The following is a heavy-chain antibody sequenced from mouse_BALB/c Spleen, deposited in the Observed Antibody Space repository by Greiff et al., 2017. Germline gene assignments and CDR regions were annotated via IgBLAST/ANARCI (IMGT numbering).Heavy chain of an antibody. D-gene: IGHD1-1*01. J-gene: IGHJ4*01. Sequence: EVQLQESGGGLVKPGGSLKLSCAASGFTFSSYAMSWVRQTPEKRLEWVASISSGGSTYYPDSVKGRFTISRDNARNILYLQMSSLRSEDTAMYYCARGRIYYYGSSSNYAMDDWGQGTSVTVSS. CDR3: ARGRIYYYGSSSNYAMDD. V-gene: IGHV5-6-5*01. CDR2: ISSGGST. CDR1: GFTFSSYA.